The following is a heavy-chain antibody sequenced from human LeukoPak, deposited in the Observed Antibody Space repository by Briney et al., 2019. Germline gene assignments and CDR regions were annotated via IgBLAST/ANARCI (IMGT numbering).Heavy chain of an antibody. Sequence: ASVKVSCKTSGYTFSNYGLSWVRQAPGQGLDWMGWINPYNGKTEYAQNYQGRVTMTTDTATNTAYMELKSLRSDNTAVYYCARDREGYEWAIDYWGQGTLVTVSS. V-gene: IGHV1-18*04. D-gene: IGHD5-12*01. J-gene: IGHJ4*02. CDR1: GYTFSNYG. CDR2: INPYNGKT. CDR3: ARDREGYEWAIDY.